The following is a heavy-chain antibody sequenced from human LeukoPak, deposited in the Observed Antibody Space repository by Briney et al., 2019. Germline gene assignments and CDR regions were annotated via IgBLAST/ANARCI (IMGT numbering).Heavy chain of an antibody. CDR3: ARVGYSNSYDF. CDR1: GYTFTNFD. CDR2: MNPNRGNT. J-gene: IGHJ4*02. V-gene: IGHV1-8*03. D-gene: IGHD5-18*01. Sequence: ASVKVSCKASGYTFTNFDINWVRQATGQGLEWMAWMNPNRGNTGNAQKFQGRVTITWDSSISTAYMELSSLRSEDTAVYYCARVGYSNSYDFWGQGPLVTVSS.